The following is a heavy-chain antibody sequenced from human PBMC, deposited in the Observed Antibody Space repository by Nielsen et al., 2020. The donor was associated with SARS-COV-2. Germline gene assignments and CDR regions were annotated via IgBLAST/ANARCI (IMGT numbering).Heavy chain of an antibody. Sequence: GESLKISCAASGFTFSSYTMHWVRQAPGKGLEWVAVISYDGSNKYYADSVKGRFTISRDNFKNTLYLQMNSLRSEDTAVYYCGCLGSGSYYPIDYWGQGTLVTVSS. CDR1: GFTFSSYT. D-gene: IGHD3-10*01. CDR2: ISYDGSNK. J-gene: IGHJ4*02. CDR3: GCLGSGSYYPIDY. V-gene: IGHV3-30*04.